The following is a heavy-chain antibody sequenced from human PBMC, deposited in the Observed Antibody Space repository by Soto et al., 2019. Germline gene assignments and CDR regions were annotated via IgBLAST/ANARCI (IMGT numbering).Heavy chain of an antibody. J-gene: IGHJ6*03. D-gene: IGHD2-2*01. CDR1: GFTFSSYG. CDR3: AKDLKLGYCSSTSCYEKRPSAEYYYYYMDV. CDR2: ISYDGSNK. V-gene: IGHV3-30*18. Sequence: GGSLRLSCAASGFTFSSYGMHWVRQAPGKGLEWVAVISYDGSNKYYADSVKGRFTISRDNSKNTLYLQMNSLRAEETAVYYCAKDLKLGYCSSTSCYEKRPSAEYYYYYMDVWGKGTTVTVSS.